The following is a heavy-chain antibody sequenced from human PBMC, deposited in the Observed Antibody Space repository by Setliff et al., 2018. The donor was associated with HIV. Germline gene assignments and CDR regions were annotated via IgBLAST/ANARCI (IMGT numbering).Heavy chain of an antibody. CDR1: GVAISSHF. CDR2: AYTGGST. J-gene: IGHJ4*02. CDR3: ARASTRIGYDSSGYPFDY. V-gene: IGHV4-4*07. Sequence: SETLSLTCSVSGVAISSHFWTWIRQPAGKGLEWIGRAYTGGSTNYNPSLKSRVSMSVDTSKNQFYLHLSSVTAADTAVYYCARASTRIGYDSSGYPFDYWGQGTLVTVSS. D-gene: IGHD3-22*01.